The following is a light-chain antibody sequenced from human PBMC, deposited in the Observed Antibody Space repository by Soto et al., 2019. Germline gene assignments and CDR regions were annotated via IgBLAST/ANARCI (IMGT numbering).Light chain of an antibody. CDR3: QQDCSSPVT. Sequence: EIVLTQSPGTLSLSPGERATLSCRASQSISRSYLAWYQQIPGQAPRLLIYGASVRATGIPDRFSGSGSGTDFTLTISRLEPEDFAVYYCQQDCSSPVTFGGGTKVEIK. J-gene: IGKJ4*01. CDR1: QSISRSY. CDR2: GAS. V-gene: IGKV3-20*01.